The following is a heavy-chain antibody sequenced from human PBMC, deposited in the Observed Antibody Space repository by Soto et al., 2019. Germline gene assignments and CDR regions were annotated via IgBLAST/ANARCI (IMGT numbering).Heavy chain of an antibody. D-gene: IGHD3-16*01. CDR3: ARDTWGYFDQ. J-gene: IGHJ4*02. V-gene: IGHV3-7*01. CDR1: GFTFSNYW. Sequence: PGGSLRLSCSASGFTFSNYWLTWVRLAPGQGLEWVANMNQDGGEIYYVDSVKGRFTISRDNAKNSLYLQMNSLRAEDAAVYYCARDTWGYFDQWGPGTVVTVSS. CDR2: MNQDGGEI.